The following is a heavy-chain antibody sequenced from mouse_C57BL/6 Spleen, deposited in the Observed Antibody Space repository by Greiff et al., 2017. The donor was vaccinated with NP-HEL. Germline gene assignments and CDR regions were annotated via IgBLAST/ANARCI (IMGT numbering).Heavy chain of an antibody. CDR1: GFTFTDYY. CDR3: ARGSPFDY. J-gene: IGHJ2*01. CDR2: IRNKANGYTT. V-gene: IGHV7-3*01. Sequence: DVKLQESGGGLVQPGGSLSLSCAASGFTFTDYYMSWVRQPPGKALEWLGFIRNKANGYTTEYSASVKGRFTISRDNSQSILYLQMNALRAEDSATYYCARGSPFDYWGQGTTLTVSS.